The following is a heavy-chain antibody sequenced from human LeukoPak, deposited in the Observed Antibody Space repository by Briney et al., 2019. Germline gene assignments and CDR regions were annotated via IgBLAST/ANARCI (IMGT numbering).Heavy chain of an antibody. J-gene: IGHJ4*02. CDR1: GGSFSGYY. CDR3: ARGEWELDY. V-gene: IGHV4-34*01. D-gene: IGHD1-26*01. Sequence: SETLSLTCAVYGGSFSGYYWSWIRRPPGKGLEWIGEINHSGSTNHNPSLKSRVTISVDTSKNQFSLKLSSVTAADTAVYYCARGEWELDYWGQGTLVTVSS. CDR2: INHSGST.